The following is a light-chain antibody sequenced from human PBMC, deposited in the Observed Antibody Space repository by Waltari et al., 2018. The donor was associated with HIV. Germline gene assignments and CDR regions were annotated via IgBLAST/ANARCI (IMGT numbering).Light chain of an antibody. V-gene: IGKV1-39*01. CDR3: QQSYSSPT. J-gene: IGKJ3*01. Sequence: DIQMTQSPSSLSASIGDRLTLTCRASQTICHYLNWYQQKPGRAPTLLIYTATTLQSGVPFRFSGSGSGTDFTLTITNVRPEDFATYFCQQSYSSPTFGPGTTVDL. CDR2: TAT. CDR1: QTICHY.